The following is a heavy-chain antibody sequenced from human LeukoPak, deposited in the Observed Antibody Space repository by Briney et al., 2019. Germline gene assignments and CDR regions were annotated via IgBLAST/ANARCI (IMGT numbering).Heavy chain of an antibody. CDR1: GFTFSSYS. CDR3: ARDFDRSGDYHHFDV. CDR2: ISSSSYI. J-gene: IGHJ4*02. Sequence: GGSLRLSCAASGFTFSSYSMNWVRQAPGKGLEWVSSISSSSYIYYADSVKGRFTISRDNAKNSLYLQMNSLRAEDTAVYYCARDFDRSGDYHHFDVWGQGTLVTVSS. V-gene: IGHV3-21*01. D-gene: IGHD3-9*01.